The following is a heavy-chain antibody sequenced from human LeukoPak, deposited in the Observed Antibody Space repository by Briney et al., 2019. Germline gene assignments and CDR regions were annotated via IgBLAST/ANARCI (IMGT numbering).Heavy chain of an antibody. V-gene: IGHV1-8*01. CDR2: MNPDSGNT. CDR3: ARGRDSGTYLQVENSQPFY. Sequence: ASVKVSCKASGYTFTSYDINWVRQATGQGLEWMGWMNPDSGNTGFAQKFQGRVTMTRNTSISTDYMELSSLRSEDTAVYYCARGRDSGTYLQVENSQPFYWGQGVLVTVSS. D-gene: IGHD3-10*01. CDR1: GYTFTSYD. J-gene: IGHJ4*02.